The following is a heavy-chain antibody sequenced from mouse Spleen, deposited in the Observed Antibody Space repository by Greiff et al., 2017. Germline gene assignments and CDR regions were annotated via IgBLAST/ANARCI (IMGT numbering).Heavy chain of an antibody. Sequence: VKLMESGPGLVKNSHRMAITCTVSGYSLTSYGVHWVRQHTVKGLEWLVVIWSDGSTTYNSALKSRLSISKDNSKSQVFLKMNSLQTDDTTLSYWSLQGWGLTNGFDYWGQGTTLTVSS. CDR2: IWSDGST. CDR1: GYSLTSYG. D-gene: IGHD1-3*01. V-gene: IGHV2-6*03. J-gene: IGHJ2*01. CDR3: SLQGWGLTNGFDY.